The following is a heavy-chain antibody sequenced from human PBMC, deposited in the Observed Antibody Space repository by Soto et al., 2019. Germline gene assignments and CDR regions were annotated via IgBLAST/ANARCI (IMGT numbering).Heavy chain of an antibody. CDR1: GGTFDHAA. CDR3: ARQIFAADY. CDR2: INPMFNST. J-gene: IGHJ4*02. D-gene: IGHD3-9*01. Sequence: QVQLVQSGAEVKKPGSSVKVSCEAPGGTFDHAAITWVRQAPGQVLEGMGGINPMFNSTNYAQKFQGRVTITADAATSTAFMELRSLTSADTAVYYCARQIFAADYWGQGTLLIVSS. V-gene: IGHV1-69*01.